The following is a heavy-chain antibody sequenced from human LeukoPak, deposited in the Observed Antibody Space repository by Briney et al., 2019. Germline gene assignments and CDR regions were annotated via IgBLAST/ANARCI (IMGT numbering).Heavy chain of an antibody. CDR3: ARDYNWNPPDY. CDR1: GFTFSSHW. Sequence: GGSLRLSCAASGFTFSSHWMHWVRQAPGKGLVWVSRINSDGSITTYADSAQGRFTTSRDNAKNTLYLQMNSLRVEDTAVYYCARDYNWNPPDYWGQGTLVTVSS. D-gene: IGHD1-1*01. J-gene: IGHJ4*02. V-gene: IGHV3-74*01. CDR2: INSDGSIT.